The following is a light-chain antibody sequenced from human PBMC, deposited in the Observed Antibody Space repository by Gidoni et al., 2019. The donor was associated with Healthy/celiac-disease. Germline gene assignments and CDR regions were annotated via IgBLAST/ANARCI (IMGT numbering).Light chain of an antibody. J-gene: IGKJ5*01. Sequence: DIVMTESPRSLHVTPGEPASISCRSSQSLLHSNGYNYLDWYLQKPGQSPQLLIYLGSHRASGVPDRFSGSGSGTDFTLKISRVEAEYVGVYSCMQALQTLFPFGQGTRLEIK. V-gene: IGKV2-28*01. CDR2: LGS. CDR3: MQALQTLFP. CDR1: QSLLHSNGYNY.